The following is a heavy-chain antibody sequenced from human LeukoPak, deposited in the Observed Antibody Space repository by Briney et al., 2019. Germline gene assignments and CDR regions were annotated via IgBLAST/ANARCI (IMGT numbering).Heavy chain of an antibody. Sequence: EASVKVSCKASGYTFTSYGISWVRQAPGQGLEWMGWISAYNGNTNYAQKLQGRVTKTTDTSTSTAYMELRSLRSDDTAVYYCARDFSPPMTTVTTSWFDPWGQGTLVTVSS. CDR2: ISAYNGNT. D-gene: IGHD4-17*01. J-gene: IGHJ5*02. CDR3: ARDFSPPMTTVTTSWFDP. V-gene: IGHV1-18*01. CDR1: GYTFTSYG.